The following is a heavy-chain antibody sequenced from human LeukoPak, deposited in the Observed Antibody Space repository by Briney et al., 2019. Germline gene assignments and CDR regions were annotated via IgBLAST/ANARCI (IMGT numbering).Heavy chain of an antibody. J-gene: IGHJ4*02. Sequence: ASVKVSCKASGYTFTGYYMHWVRQAPGQGLEWMGWINPNSGGTNYAQKFQGRVTMTRDTSIITAYMELSRLRSDDTAVYYCARSGAIVVVPAAIDFDYWGQGTLVTVSS. CDR3: ARSGAIVVVPAAIDFDY. D-gene: IGHD2-2*02. CDR1: GYTFTGYY. CDR2: INPNSGGT. V-gene: IGHV1-2*02.